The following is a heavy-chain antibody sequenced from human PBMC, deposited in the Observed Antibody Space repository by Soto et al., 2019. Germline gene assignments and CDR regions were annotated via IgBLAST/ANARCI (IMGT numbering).Heavy chain of an antibody. CDR2: IYYSGST. D-gene: IGHD3-10*01. CDR3: ASIGASRLWFGELFKGAFDI. CDR1: GGSISSSSYY. Sequence: PSETLSLTCTVSGGSISSSSYYWGWIRQPPGKGLEWIGTIYYSGSTYYNPSLKSRVTISVDTSKNQFSLKLSSVTAADTAVYYCASIGASRLWFGELFKGAFDIWGQGTMVTVSS. V-gene: IGHV4-39*01. J-gene: IGHJ3*02.